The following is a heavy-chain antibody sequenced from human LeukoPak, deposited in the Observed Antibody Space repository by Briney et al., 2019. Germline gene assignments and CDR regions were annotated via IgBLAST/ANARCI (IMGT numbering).Heavy chain of an antibody. J-gene: IGHJ4*02. CDR1: GGSISSSNYY. CDR3: ARTLGWASSRYPFDG. CDR2: MCYSGNA. Sequence: SETLSLTCTVSGGSISSSNYYWGWIRQPPGKGLEWIGSMCYSGNADYNPSLKSRVTISVDTSKNQFSLKVNSVTAADTAVYYCARTLGWASSRYPFDGWGPGTLVTVSS. D-gene: IGHD3-16*02. V-gene: IGHV4-39*01.